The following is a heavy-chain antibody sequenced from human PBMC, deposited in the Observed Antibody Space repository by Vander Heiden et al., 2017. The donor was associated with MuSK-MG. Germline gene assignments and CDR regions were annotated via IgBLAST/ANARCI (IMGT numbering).Heavy chain of an antibody. CDR1: GGSISSGGYY. V-gene: IGHV4-31*03. Sequence: QVQLQESGPGLVKPSQTLSPTCTVSGGSISSGGYYWSWIRQHPGKGLEWIEYIYYSGSTYYNPSLKSRVTISVDTSKNQFSLKLSSVTAADTAVYYCARGAATAIPYYYYYGMDVWGQGTTVTVSS. CDR2: IYYSGST. D-gene: IGHD5-18*01. CDR3: ARGAATAIPYYYYYGMDV. J-gene: IGHJ6*02.